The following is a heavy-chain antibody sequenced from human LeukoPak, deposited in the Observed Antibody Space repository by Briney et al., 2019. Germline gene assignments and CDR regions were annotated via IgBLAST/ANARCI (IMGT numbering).Heavy chain of an antibody. V-gene: IGHV4-59*01. D-gene: IGHD3-22*01. CDR3: ARYYYDSSGYYDYGMDV. J-gene: IGHJ6*02. CDR2: IYYSGST. Sequence: ETLSLTCTVSGGSISSYYWSWIRQPPGKGLEWIGYIYYSGSTNYNPSLKSRVTISVETSKNQFSLKLSSVTAADTAVYYCARYYYDSSGYYDYGMDVWGQGTTVTVSS. CDR1: GGSISSYY.